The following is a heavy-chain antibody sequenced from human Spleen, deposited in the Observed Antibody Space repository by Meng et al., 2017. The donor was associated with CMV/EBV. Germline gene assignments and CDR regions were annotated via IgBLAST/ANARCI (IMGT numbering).Heavy chain of an antibody. D-gene: IGHD2/OR15-2a*01. CDR1: GYTFTSYN. V-gene: IGHV1-18*01. J-gene: IGHJ4*02. Sequence: ASVKVSCKASGYTFTSYNIIWVRQAPGQGLEWMGWISTYNGNTNYAQKLQGRVTMATDTSTSTAYMDLRSLRSDDTAVYYCARDLYASSADHFDYWGQGTLVTVSS. CDR3: ARDLYASSADHFDY. CDR2: ISTYNGNT.